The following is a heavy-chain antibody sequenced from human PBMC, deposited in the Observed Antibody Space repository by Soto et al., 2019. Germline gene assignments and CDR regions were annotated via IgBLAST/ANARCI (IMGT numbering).Heavy chain of an antibody. Sequence: PGGSLRLSCVASGFTFSRYWMSWARQAPGKGPEWVANIKHDAGEKYYADSVKGRFIISRDNAENSLYLRMNSLRAEDTAVYYCAKELERPPLYGMDVWGQGTTVTVSS. CDR3: AKELERPPLYGMDV. V-gene: IGHV3-7*03. J-gene: IGHJ6*02. CDR2: IKHDAGEK. D-gene: IGHD1-1*01. CDR1: GFTFSRYW.